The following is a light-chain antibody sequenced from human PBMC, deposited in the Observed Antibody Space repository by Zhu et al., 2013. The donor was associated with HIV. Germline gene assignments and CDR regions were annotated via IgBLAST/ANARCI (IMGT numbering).Light chain of an antibody. CDR3: QQYEDSPIT. J-gene: IGKJ5*01. Sequence: ETVLTQSPATLSASPGERATLSCRASQSVGSNLAWYRQKPGQVPRLLIYGASTRDTGVPARFSGSGSGTEFTLTISSLQSEDFAVYYCQQYEDSPITFGQGTRLEMK. CDR2: GAS. V-gene: IGKV3-15*01. CDR1: QSVGSN.